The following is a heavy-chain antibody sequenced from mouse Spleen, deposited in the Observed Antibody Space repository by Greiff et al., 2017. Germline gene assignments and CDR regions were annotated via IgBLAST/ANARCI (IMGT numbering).Heavy chain of an antibody. CDR3: ARSENYSWFAY. D-gene: IGHD2-1*01. Sequence: QVQLQQPGAELVRPGTSVKLSCKASGYTFTSYWMHWVKQRPGQGLEWIGVIDPSDSYTNYNQKFKGKATLTVDTSSSTAYMQLSSLTSEDSAVYYCARSENYSWFAYWGQGTLVTVSA. V-gene: IGHV1-59*01. J-gene: IGHJ3*01. CDR2: IDPSDSYT. CDR1: GYTFTSYW.